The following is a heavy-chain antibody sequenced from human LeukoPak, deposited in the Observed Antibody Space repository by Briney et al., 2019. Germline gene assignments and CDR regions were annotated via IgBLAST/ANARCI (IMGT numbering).Heavy chain of an antibody. CDR1: GYTFTSYD. Sequence: ASVKVSCKASGYTFTSYDINWVRRATGQGLEWMGWMNPNSGNTGYAQKFQGRVTITRNTSISTAYMELSSLRSEDTAVYYCARPRGSSWYYFGYWGQGTLVTVSS. J-gene: IGHJ4*02. CDR2: MNPNSGNT. D-gene: IGHD6-13*01. V-gene: IGHV1-8*03. CDR3: ARPRGSSWYYFGY.